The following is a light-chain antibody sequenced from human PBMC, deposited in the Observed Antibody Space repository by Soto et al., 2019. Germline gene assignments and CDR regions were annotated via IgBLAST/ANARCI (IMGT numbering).Light chain of an antibody. Sequence: DIVMTQSPDSLAVSLGERATINCKSSQSVLHSSNNKNYLAWYQQKPGQPPKLLIYWASTRESGVPDRFSGSGSGTDFTLNITRLEPEDSAVYYCLQHSGTSPKTFGQGTKVDIK. CDR3: LQHSGTSPKT. J-gene: IGKJ1*01. CDR2: WAS. CDR1: QSVLHSSNNKNY. V-gene: IGKV4-1*01.